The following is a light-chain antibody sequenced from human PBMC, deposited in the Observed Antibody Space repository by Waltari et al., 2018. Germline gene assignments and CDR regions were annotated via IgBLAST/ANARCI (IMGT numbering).Light chain of an antibody. CDR3: HVWHPHVDPGV. J-gene: IGLJ1*01. Sequence: SYVVTQPPSVSVAPGETATITCGGDNIGTYSVHWYQQKAGQAPVLVIFYDRDRPSWVPDRISGANSGNTATLNISRVEAGDEARYYCHVWHPHVDPGVFGTGTEVTVL. CDR1: NIGTYS. V-gene: IGLV3-21*04. CDR2: YDR.